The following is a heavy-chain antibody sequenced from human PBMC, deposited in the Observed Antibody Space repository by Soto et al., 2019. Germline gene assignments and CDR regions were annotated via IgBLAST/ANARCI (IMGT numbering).Heavy chain of an antibody. V-gene: IGHV3-30-3*01. D-gene: IGHD3-22*01. CDR2: ISYDGSNK. CDR1: GFTFSSYA. Sequence: QVQLVESGGGVVQPGRSLRLSCAASGFTFSSYAMHWVRQAPGKGLEWVAVISYDGSNKYYADSVKGRFTISRDNSKNTLYLQMNSLRAEDTPVYYCARDHYARATYYFDYWGQGTLVTVSS. J-gene: IGHJ4*02. CDR3: ARDHYARATYYFDY.